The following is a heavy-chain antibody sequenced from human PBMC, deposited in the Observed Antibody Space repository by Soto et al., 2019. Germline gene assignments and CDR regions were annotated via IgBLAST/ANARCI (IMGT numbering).Heavy chain of an antibody. V-gene: IGHV1-69*06. J-gene: IGHJ4*02. CDR3: AIGSVVVMGAATGGLIY. CDR2: IIPMFGTP. Sequence: QVQLVKSGAEVKKPGSSVKVSCKASGGTFSSHGITWVRQAPGQGLEWMGGIIPMFGTPKYAQRFQGRVSITADKSTTTAYMELSSLRSEDTAVYYCAIGSVVVMGAATGGLIYWGQGALVTVSS. CDR1: GGTFSSHG. D-gene: IGHD2-21*01.